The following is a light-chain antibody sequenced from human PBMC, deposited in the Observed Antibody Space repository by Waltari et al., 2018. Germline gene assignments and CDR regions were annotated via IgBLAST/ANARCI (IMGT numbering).Light chain of an antibody. Sequence: LSCRASQSVGRALAWYQQKPGQAPRLLIYDAFSRATGISDKFSGSGSGTDFTLTISRVEPEDFAVYFCQMYVRLPVTFGQGTKVEVK. J-gene: IGKJ1*01. CDR1: QSVGRA. V-gene: IGKV3-20*01. CDR2: DAF. CDR3: QMYVRLPVT.